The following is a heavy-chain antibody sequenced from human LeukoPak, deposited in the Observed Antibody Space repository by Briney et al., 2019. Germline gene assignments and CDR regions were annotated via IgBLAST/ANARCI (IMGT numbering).Heavy chain of an antibody. D-gene: IGHD4-17*01. CDR1: GYSFTSYW. CDR3: ARHHDYGDYGCFDY. Sequence: GGSLRLSCKGSGYSFTSYWIGWVRQMPGKGLEWMGIIYPGESDTRYSPSFQGQVTISADKSIRTAYLQWSSLKASDPAIYYCARHHDYGDYGCFDYWGQGTLVTVSS. J-gene: IGHJ4*02. CDR2: IYPGESDT. V-gene: IGHV5-51*01.